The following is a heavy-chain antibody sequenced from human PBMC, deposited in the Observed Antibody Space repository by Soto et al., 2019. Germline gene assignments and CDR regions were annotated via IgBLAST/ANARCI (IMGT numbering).Heavy chain of an antibody. CDR2: INTDATRA. V-gene: IGHV3-74*01. D-gene: IGHD2-21*02. CDR1: GFTFSSYW. J-gene: IGHJ3*01. CDR3: AAPRGTANSAFDL. Sequence: EVQLVESGGGLVQPGGSLRLSCAASGFTFSSYWMHWVRQAPGKGLVGVSRINTDATRADYADFVKGRFTISRDNANNTLYLKMTRLRDEDTAVYYCAAPRGTANSAFDLWGQATKVGVSS.